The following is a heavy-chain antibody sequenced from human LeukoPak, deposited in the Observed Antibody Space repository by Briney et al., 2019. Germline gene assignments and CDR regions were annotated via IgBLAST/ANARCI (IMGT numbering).Heavy chain of an antibody. D-gene: IGHD4-23*01. J-gene: IGHJ6*02. CDR2: IYSGGST. CDR3: ARDLGTVVTPGDPCYYYGMDV. CDR1: GFTVSSNY. Sequence: GGSLRLSCAASGFTVSSNYMSWVRQAPGKGLEWVSVIYSGGSTYYADSVKGRFTISRDNSKNTLYLQMNSLRAEDTAVYYCARDLGTVVTPGDPCYYYGMDVWGQGTTVTVSS. V-gene: IGHV3-53*01.